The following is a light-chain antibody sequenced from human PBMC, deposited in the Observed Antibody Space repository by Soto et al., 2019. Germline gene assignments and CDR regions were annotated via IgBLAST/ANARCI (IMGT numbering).Light chain of an antibody. J-gene: IGKJ2*01. CDR3: QQYNSYPVT. V-gene: IGKV1-5*03. CDR2: KAS. CDR1: QSISSW. Sequence: DIQMTQSPSTLSASVGDRVTITCRASQSISSWLAWYQQKPGKAPKPLIYKASSLESGVPSRFSGSGSGTEFTLTISSLQPDDFATYYCQQYNSYPVTFGQGTKVDIK.